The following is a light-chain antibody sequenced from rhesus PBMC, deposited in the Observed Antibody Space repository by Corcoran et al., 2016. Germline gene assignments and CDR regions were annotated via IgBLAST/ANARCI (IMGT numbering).Light chain of an antibody. J-gene: IGKJ1*01. CDR1: QSVGSY. CDR2: GAS. V-gene: IGKV3-24*04. CDR3: QQSSNLWT. Sequence: ETVVTQSPATLSLSPGERATLSCRASQSVGSYLAWYQQKLGQAPRLLISGASSRATGLPDRFRGCGYGTDFTLTISSLGPEDVGVYYCQQSSNLWTFGQGTKVEIK.